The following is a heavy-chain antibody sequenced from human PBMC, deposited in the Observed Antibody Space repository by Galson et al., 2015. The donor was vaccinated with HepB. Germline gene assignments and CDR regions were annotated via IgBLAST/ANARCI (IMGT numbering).Heavy chain of an antibody. Sequence: SLRLSCAASGFTFSSYAMHWVRQAPGKGLEWVAVISYDGSNKYYADSVKGRFTISRDNSKNTLYLQMNSLRAEDTAVYYCARDQDCSSTSCYYFDYWGQGTLVTVSS. J-gene: IGHJ4*02. V-gene: IGHV3-30-3*01. CDR1: GFTFSSYA. CDR2: ISYDGSNK. D-gene: IGHD2-2*01. CDR3: ARDQDCSSTSCYYFDY.